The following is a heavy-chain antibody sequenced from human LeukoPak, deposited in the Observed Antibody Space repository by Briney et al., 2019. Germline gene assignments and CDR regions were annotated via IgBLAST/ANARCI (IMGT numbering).Heavy chain of an antibody. CDR2: ISGSGGST. CDR3: ARVPVLMYNWFDP. Sequence: PGGSLRLSCAASGFTFSSYGMSWVRQAPGKGLEWVSAISGSGGSTYYADSVKGRFTISRDNSKNTLYLQMNSLRAEDTAVYYCARVPVLMYNWFDPWGQGTLVTVSS. D-gene: IGHD2-15*01. CDR1: GFTFSSYG. V-gene: IGHV3-23*01. J-gene: IGHJ5*02.